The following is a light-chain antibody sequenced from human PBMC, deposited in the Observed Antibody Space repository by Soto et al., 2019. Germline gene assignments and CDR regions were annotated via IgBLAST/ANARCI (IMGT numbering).Light chain of an antibody. V-gene: IGLV2-23*01. CDR1: SSDVGSYNV. CDR3: CSFVGSRTWV. CDR2: EDT. Sequence: QSALTQPASVSVSPGQSITISCTGTSSDVGSYNVVSWYQQYPGKAPKLMIYEDTKRPSGVSNRFSGSKSGNTASLTISGLQAEDEADYYCCSFVGSRTWVFGGGTQLTVL. J-gene: IGLJ3*02.